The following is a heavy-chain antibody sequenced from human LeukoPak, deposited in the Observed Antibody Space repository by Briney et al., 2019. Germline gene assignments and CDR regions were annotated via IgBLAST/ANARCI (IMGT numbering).Heavy chain of an antibody. V-gene: IGHV1-18*01. D-gene: IGHD1-26*01. J-gene: IGHJ3*02. Sequence: ASVKVSCKASGYTFTNYGLSWVRQAPGQGLEWMGWISTYNGHTNYAQKFQGRVTITADESTSTAYMELSSLRSEDTAVYYCARVFDSGSYYGAFDIWGQGTMVTVSS. CDR2: ISTYNGHT. CDR1: GYTFTNYG. CDR3: ARVFDSGSYYGAFDI.